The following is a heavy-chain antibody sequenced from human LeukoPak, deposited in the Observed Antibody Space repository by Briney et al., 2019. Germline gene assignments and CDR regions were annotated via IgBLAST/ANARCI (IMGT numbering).Heavy chain of an antibody. CDR3: ARDCDRSGYYCY. Sequence: ASVKVSCKASGYTFSDYGISWVRQAPGQGLEWMGWISTYNGITNYAQKLRGRVAINTDTSTSTAYMELRSLRSDDTAVYYCARDCDRSGYYCYWGQGTLVTVSS. CDR1: GYTFSDYG. D-gene: IGHD3-22*01. J-gene: IGHJ1*01. CDR2: ISTYNGIT. V-gene: IGHV1-18*01.